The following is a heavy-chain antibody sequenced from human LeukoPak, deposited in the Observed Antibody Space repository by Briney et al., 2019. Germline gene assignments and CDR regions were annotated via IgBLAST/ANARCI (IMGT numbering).Heavy chain of an antibody. CDR3: ARKGWYSDL. J-gene: IGHJ2*01. V-gene: IGHV3-48*04. CDR1: GFTFSDYS. CDR2: IGSAI. Sequence: GGSLRLSCVASGFTFSDYSLNWVRQAPGKGLEWISYIGSAIYYADSVKGRFTISRDNAKNSHYLQMNSLRAEHTAVYYCARKGWYSDLWGRGTLVSVSS.